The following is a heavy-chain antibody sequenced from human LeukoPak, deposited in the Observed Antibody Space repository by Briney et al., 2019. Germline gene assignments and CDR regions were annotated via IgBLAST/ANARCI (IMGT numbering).Heavy chain of an antibody. CDR1: GFTFSSYG. CDR2: ISYDGSNK. V-gene: IGHV3-30*18. Sequence: PGGSLRLSCAASGFTFSSYGMHWVRQAPGKGLEWVAVISYDGSNKYYVDSVKGRFTISRDNSKNTLYLQMNSLRAKDTAVYYCAKGGGQLGSGVTFDYWGQGTLVTVSS. D-gene: IGHD5-18*01. CDR3: AKGGGQLGSGVTFDY. J-gene: IGHJ4*02.